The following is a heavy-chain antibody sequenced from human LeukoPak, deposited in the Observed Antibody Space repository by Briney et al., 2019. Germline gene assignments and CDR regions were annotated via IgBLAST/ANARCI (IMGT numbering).Heavy chain of an antibody. CDR2: INHSGST. V-gene: IGHV4-34*01. Sequence: SETLSLTCAVYGGSFSGYYWSWIRQPPGKGLEWIGEINHSGSTNYNPSLKSRVTISVDTSKNQFSLKLSSVTAADTAVYYCARGGYDYVWGSYRYSPYYFDYWGQGTLVTVSS. D-gene: IGHD3-16*02. CDR1: GGSFSGYY. J-gene: IGHJ4*02. CDR3: ARGGYDYVWGSYRYSPYYFDY.